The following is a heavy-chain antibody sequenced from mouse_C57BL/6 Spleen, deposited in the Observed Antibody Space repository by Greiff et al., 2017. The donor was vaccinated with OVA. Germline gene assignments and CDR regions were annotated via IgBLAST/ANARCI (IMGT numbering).Heavy chain of an antibody. CDR1: GFTFSNYW. CDR3: TFTGTGGNY. D-gene: IGHD4-1*01. V-gene: IGHV6-3*01. Sequence: DVHLVESGGGLVQPGGSMKLSCVASGFTFSNYWMNWVRQSPEKGLEWVAQIRLKSDNYATHYAESVKGRFTISRDDSKSSVYLQMNNLRAEDTGIYYCTFTGTGGNYWGKGTTLTVSS. CDR2: IRLKSDNYAT. J-gene: IGHJ2*01.